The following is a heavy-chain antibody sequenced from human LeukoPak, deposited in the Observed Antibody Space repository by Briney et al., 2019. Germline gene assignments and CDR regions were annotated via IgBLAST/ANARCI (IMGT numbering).Heavy chain of an antibody. J-gene: IGHJ4*02. V-gene: IGHV3-7*01. D-gene: IGHD5-18*01. Sequence: GGSLRLSCAASGFTFSSYWMSWVRQAPGKGPEWVANIKQDGSEKYYVDSVKDRFTISRDNAKNSLYLQMNSLSAEDTAVYYCARGYSYGYWYFDYWGQGTLVTVSS. CDR2: IKQDGSEK. CDR3: ARGYSYGYWYFDY. CDR1: GFTFSSYW.